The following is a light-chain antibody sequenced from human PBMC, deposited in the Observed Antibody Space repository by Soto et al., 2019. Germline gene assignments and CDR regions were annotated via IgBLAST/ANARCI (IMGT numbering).Light chain of an antibody. CDR2: RND. J-gene: IGLJ2*01. V-gene: IGLV1-47*01. CDR3: AAWDNSLSGLV. Sequence: QSVLTQPPSPSGTPGQRVTISCSGSSSNIGSNSVYWYQQLPGTAPKLLIYRNDLRPSGVPDRFSGSKSGTSASLAISGLRSEDEDDYYCAAWDNSLSGLVFGGGTKLTVL. CDR1: SSNIGSNS.